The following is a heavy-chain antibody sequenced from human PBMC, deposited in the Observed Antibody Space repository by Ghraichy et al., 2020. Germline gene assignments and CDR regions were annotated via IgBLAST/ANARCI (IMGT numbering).Heavy chain of an antibody. CDR3: ARDTVIASGYYYGMDV. CDR2: INHSGST. J-gene: IGHJ6*02. Sequence: SETLSLTCAVYGGSFRGYYWSWIRQPSGKGLEWIGEINHSGSTNYNPSLKSRVTISVDTSKNQFSLKLSSVTAADTAVYYCARDTVIASGYYYGMDVWGQGTTVTVSS. CDR1: GGSFRGYY. D-gene: IGHD2-21*01. V-gene: IGHV4-34*01.